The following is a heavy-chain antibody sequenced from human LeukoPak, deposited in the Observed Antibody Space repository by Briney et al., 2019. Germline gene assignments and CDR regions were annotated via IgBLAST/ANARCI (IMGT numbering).Heavy chain of an antibody. D-gene: IGHD1-26*01. J-gene: IGHJ4*02. CDR2: INGDGSST. Sequence: GALRLSCAASGFTLSNYWMHWVRQAPGKGLVWVSRINGDGSSTSNADAVKGRFTISGDNAKNTLFLQMNSLRAEDTAVYYCARESSWAPDYWGQGTLVTVSS. CDR3: ARESSWAPDY. V-gene: IGHV3-74*01. CDR1: GFTLSNYW.